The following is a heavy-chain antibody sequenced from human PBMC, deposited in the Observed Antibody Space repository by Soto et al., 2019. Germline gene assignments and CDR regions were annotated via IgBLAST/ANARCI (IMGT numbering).Heavy chain of an antibody. J-gene: IGHJ4*02. D-gene: IGHD3-10*01. V-gene: IGHV3-53*01. CDR1: GFTVSSNY. Sequence: PGGSLRLSCAASGFTVSSNYMSWVRQAPGKGLEWVSVIYSGGSTYYADSVKGRFTISRDNSKNTLYLQMNSLRAEDTAVYYCASRDYYGSGPTDYWGQGTLVTVSS. CDR3: ASRDYYGSGPTDY. CDR2: IYSGGST.